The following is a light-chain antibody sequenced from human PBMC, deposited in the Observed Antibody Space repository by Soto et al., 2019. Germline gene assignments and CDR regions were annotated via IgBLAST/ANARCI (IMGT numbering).Light chain of an antibody. V-gene: IGKV4-1*01. Sequence: DIVMTQSPDSLAVSLGERATVNSKSSQSILDSSNKKNYLAWYQQKPGQPPKLLIYWASPRESGVPDRFRGSGSGTDFTLTISGLQAEDVAVYYCQQYYSTPYTFGQGTKLEIK. J-gene: IGKJ2*01. CDR2: WAS. CDR1: QSILDSSNKKNY. CDR3: QQYYSTPYT.